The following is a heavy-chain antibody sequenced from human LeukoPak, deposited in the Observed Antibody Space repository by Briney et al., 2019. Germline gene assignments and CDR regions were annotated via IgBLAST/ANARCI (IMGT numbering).Heavy chain of an antibody. D-gene: IGHD3-10*01. V-gene: IGHV3-74*01. Sequence: HPGGSLRLSCAASGFTFSSYWMHWVRQAPGKGLVWVSRINTDGSSTSYADSVKGRFTISRDNAKNTLYLQMNSLRAEDTAVYYCANLGGDVADYYYYMDVWGKGTTVTVSS. CDR1: GFTFSSYW. J-gene: IGHJ6*03. CDR3: ANLGGDVADYYYYMDV. CDR2: INTDGSST.